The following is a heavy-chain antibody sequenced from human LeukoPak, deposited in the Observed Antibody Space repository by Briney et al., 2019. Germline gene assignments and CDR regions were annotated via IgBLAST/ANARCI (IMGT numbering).Heavy chain of an antibody. D-gene: IGHD3-22*01. CDR2: MYTSGTT. CDR3: ARTASGYYLFDY. Sequence: SQTLSLNCTVSGGSIRSGSYYWNWIRQPAGKGLEWIGRMYTSGTTNYNPSLKSRVTISVDTSKNQFSLKLSSVTAADTAVYYCARTASGYYLFDYWGQGTLVTVCS. CDR1: GGSIRSGSYY. V-gene: IGHV4-61*02. J-gene: IGHJ4*02.